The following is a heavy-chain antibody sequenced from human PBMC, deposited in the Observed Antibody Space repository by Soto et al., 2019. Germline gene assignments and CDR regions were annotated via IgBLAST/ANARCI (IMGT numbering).Heavy chain of an antibody. D-gene: IGHD2-15*01. CDR1: GGTFSSYA. J-gene: IGHJ5*02. CDR3: ATGLLGYCSGCSCWKYTWFDP. CDR2: IIPIFGTA. Sequence: QVQLVQSGAEVKKPGSSVKVSCKASGGTFSSYAISWVRQAPGQGLEWMGGIIPIFGTANYAQKFQGRVTITAEESTSTAYMELSSLRSEDTAVYYCATGLLGYCSGCSCWKYTWFDPWGQGTLVTVSS. V-gene: IGHV1-69*01.